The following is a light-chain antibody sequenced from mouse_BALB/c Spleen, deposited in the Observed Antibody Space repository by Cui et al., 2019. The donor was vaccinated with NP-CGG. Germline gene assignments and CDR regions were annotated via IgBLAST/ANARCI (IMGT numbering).Light chain of an antibody. Sequence: QAVVTQESAPTTSPGETVTLTCRSSTGAVTTSNYANWVQEKPDYLFTGLIGGTNNRVPGVPARFSGSLIGDKAVLTITGAQTEDEAIYFCALWYSNHWVFGGGTKLTVL. J-gene: IGLJ1*01. CDR3: ALWYSNHWV. CDR2: GTN. CDR1: TGAVTTSNY. V-gene: IGLV1*01.